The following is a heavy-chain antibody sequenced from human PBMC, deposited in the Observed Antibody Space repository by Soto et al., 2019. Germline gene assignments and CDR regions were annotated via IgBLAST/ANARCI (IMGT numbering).Heavy chain of an antibody. Sequence: SVKVSCKASGGTFSSYAISWVRQAPGQGLEWMGGIIPIFGTANYAQKFQGRVTITADESTSTAYMELSSLRSEDTAVYYCARDIAVAGNCDWFDPWGQGTLVTVSS. V-gene: IGHV1-69*13. J-gene: IGHJ5*02. D-gene: IGHD6-19*01. CDR1: GGTFSSYA. CDR3: ARDIAVAGNCDWFDP. CDR2: IIPIFGTA.